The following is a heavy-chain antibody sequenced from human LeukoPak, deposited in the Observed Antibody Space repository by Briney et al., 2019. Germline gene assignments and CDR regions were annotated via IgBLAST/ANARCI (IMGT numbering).Heavy chain of an antibody. CDR3: ARGKEQQLYAFDI. Sequence: GGSLRLSCTASGFTFSSYGMHWVRQAPGKGLEWVADIWFDGSNKYYPDPVKGRFTTSRDNSKNTLYLQMNSLSAEHTAVYYCARGKEQQLYAFDIWGQGTMVTVSS. CDR2: IWFDGSNK. CDR1: GFTFSSYG. J-gene: IGHJ3*02. D-gene: IGHD6-13*01. V-gene: IGHV3-33*01.